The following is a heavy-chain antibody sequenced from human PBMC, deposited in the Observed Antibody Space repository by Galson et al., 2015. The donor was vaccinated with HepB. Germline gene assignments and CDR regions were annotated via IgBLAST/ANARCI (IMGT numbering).Heavy chain of an antibody. Sequence: ETLSLTCTVSGGSISSSSYYWGWIRQPPGKGLEWIGSIYYSGSTYYNPSLKSRVTISVDTSKNQFSLKLSSVTAADTAVYYCASLQTGTSKGGAFDIWGQGTMVTVSS. J-gene: IGHJ3*02. D-gene: IGHD1-14*01. CDR2: IYYSGST. CDR1: GGSISSSSYY. CDR3: ASLQTGTSKGGAFDI. V-gene: IGHV4-39*01.